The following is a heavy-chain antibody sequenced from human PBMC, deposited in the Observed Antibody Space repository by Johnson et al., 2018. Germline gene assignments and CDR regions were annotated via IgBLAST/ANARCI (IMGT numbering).Heavy chain of an antibody. J-gene: IGHJ4*02. CDR1: GFDCNSHA. D-gene: IGHD1-26*01. CDR2: ISYDGSWT. V-gene: IGHV3-30*04. Sequence: QLVQSGGGVVQPGGSLRLSCAASGFDCNSHAMHWVRQAPDKGLDWVAVISYDGSWTSYADSVKGRFTISRDSSRNTLDLQMSSLTAEDTAVYYCVSEVGAKNFDCWGQGTLVTVSS. CDR3: VSEVGAKNFDC.